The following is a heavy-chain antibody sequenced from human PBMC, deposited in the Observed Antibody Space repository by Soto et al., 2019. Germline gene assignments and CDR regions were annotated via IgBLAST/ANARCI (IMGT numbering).Heavy chain of an antibody. V-gene: IGHV3-7*03. D-gene: IGHD2-15*01. CDR1: GFIFSSFW. Sequence: QLVESGGGLVEPGGSLRLTCTASGFIFSSFWVGWVRQAPGRRLEWLANIRPDGSDTHYVDSVRGRFTSSRDNAKNSLDLQMDSLTGDDTAVYYCVRGGGNLASWGQGTQVIVSS. CDR3: VRGGGNLAS. J-gene: IGHJ1*01. CDR2: IRPDGSDT.